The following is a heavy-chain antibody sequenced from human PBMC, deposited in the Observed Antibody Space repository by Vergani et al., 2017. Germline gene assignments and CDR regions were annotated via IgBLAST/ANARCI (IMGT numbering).Heavy chain of an antibody. CDR3: ARTTVTTSHYYYYYMDV. Sequence: QVQLVQSGAEVKKPGSSVKVSCKASGGTFSSYAISWVLQAPGQGLEWMGGIIPIFGTANYAQKFQGRVTITADESTSTAYMELSSLRSEDTAVYYCARTTVTTSHYYYYYMDVWGKGTTVTVSS. J-gene: IGHJ6*03. CDR1: GGTFSSYA. D-gene: IGHD4-11*01. V-gene: IGHV1-69*01. CDR2: IIPIFGTA.